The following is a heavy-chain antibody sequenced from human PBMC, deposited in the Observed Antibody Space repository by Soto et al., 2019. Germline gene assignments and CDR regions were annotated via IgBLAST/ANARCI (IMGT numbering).Heavy chain of an antibody. D-gene: IGHD5-12*01. Sequence: VQLLESGGGLVQPGGSLRLSCAASGFTFSSYAINWVRQAPGKGLEWVSVISTTGGTTYYADSVKGRFTISRDNSKSTLYLQMNTLRAEDTAVYYCAKLRGGWATGQRAFDFWGQGTMVTVSS. V-gene: IGHV3-23*01. CDR1: GFTFSSYA. CDR3: AKLRGGWATGQRAFDF. J-gene: IGHJ3*01. CDR2: ISTTGGTT.